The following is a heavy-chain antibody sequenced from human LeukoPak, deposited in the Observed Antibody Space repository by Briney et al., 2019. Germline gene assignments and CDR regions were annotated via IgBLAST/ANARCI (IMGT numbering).Heavy chain of an antibody. D-gene: IGHD3-9*01. V-gene: IGHV1-2*02. CDR3: ASGSFYDILTGYYTYYYMDV. CDR1: GGTFSSYA. Sequence: ASVKVSCKASGGTFSSYAISWVRQAPGQGLEWIGWINPNSGGTNYAQKFQGRVTMTRDTSISTAYMELRSLRSDDTAVYYCASGSFYDILTGYYTYYYMDVWGKGTTVTVSS. CDR2: INPNSGGT. J-gene: IGHJ6*03.